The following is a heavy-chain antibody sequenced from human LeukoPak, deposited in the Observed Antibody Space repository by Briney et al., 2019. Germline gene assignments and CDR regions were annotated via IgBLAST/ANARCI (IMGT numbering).Heavy chain of an antibody. CDR2: IKQDGSEK. D-gene: IGHD2-8*01. J-gene: IGHJ4*02. CDR3: AREGIVLMVYADPFDY. CDR1: GFTFSSYW. Sequence: GVLRLSCAASGFTFSSYWMSWVRQAPGKGLEWVANIKQDGSEKYYVDSVKGRFTISRDNAKNSLYLQMNSLRAEDTAVYYCAREGIVLMVYADPFDYWGQGTLVTVSS. V-gene: IGHV3-7*03.